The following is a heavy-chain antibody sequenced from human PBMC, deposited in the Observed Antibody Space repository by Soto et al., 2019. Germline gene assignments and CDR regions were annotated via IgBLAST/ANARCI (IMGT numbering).Heavy chain of an antibody. CDR3: AREYCSGGSCFGHWFDP. J-gene: IGHJ5*02. Sequence: QVQLVQSGAEVKKPGASVKVSCKASGYTFTSYGISWVRQAPGHGLEWMGWISAYNGNTNYAQKLQGRVTMTTDTSTSTAYMELRSLRSDDTAVYYCAREYCSGGSCFGHWFDPWGQGTLVTVSS. CDR2: ISAYNGNT. CDR1: GYTFTSYG. D-gene: IGHD2-15*01. V-gene: IGHV1-18*01.